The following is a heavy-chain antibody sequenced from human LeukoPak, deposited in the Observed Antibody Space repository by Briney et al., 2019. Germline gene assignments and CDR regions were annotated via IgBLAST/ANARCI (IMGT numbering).Heavy chain of an antibody. CDR1: GFTFGAYT. Sequence: KAGGPLRLSCAASGFTFGAYTINWVRQAPGKGLEWVSCIFSRSESILYADSVKGRFTISRDNAKNPLYLQMDSLRVEDTAVYYCARDFFHSSDSRPFDYWGQGTLVTASS. D-gene: IGHD3-22*01. V-gene: IGHV3-21*01. CDR3: ARDFFHSSDSRPFDY. J-gene: IGHJ4*02. CDR2: IFSRSESI.